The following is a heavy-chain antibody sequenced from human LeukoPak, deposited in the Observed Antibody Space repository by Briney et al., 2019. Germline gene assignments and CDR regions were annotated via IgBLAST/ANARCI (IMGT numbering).Heavy chain of an antibody. D-gene: IGHD5-18*01. V-gene: IGHV4-30-2*01. Sequence: PSETLSLTCAVSGGSISSGGYSWSWIRQPPGKGLEWIGYIYHSGSTYYNPSLKSRVTISVDRSKNQFSLKLSSVTAADTAVYYCARADGGAMALFDYWGQGTLVTVSS. CDR3: ARADGGAMALFDY. CDR2: IYHSGST. J-gene: IGHJ4*02. CDR1: GGSISSGGYS.